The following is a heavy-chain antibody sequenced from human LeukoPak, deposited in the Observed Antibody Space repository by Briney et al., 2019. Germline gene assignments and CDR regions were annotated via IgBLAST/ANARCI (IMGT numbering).Heavy chain of an antibody. CDR2: IIWSGGST. Sequence: AGGSLRLSCAASGFTFDDYGMSWVRQAPGKGLEWVSGIIWSGGSTGYADSVKGRFTISRDNAKNSLYLQMNSLRAEDTALYYCARDGYGSGSWNDYWGQGTLVTVSS. D-gene: IGHD3-10*01. V-gene: IGHV3-20*04. CDR1: GFTFDDYG. CDR3: ARDGYGSGSWNDY. J-gene: IGHJ4*02.